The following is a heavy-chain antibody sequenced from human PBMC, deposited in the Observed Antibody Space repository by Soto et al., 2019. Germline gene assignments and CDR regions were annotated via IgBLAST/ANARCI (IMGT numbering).Heavy chain of an antibody. CDR3: ARDMTRTVVPYLDF. J-gene: IGHJ4*02. V-gene: IGHV1-69*06. D-gene: IGHD1-7*01. CDR1: GDTFSNYV. CDR2: IIPISGAA. Sequence: QVQLVQSGAEVKKPGSSVKVSCKASGDTFSNYVVNWVRQAPGQGLEWMGRIIPISGAANYAQKFQGRVTITADKSTSTSYMELSSLRSEDTAVYYCARDMTRTVVPYLDFWGQGTLVTVSS.